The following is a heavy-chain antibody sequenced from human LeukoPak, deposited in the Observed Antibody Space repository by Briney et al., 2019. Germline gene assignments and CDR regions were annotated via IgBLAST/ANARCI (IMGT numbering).Heavy chain of an antibody. Sequence: GGSLRLSCATSGFTFISYWMHWVRQAPGEGLEWVSNLNSDESTIHYADSVKGRFTVSRDNAKNMLYLQMNSLRVEDTAVYYCVRENSGFDYWGQGTLVAVSS. CDR2: LNSDESTI. D-gene: IGHD6-19*01. V-gene: IGHV3-74*01. CDR1: GFTFISYW. CDR3: VRENSGFDY. J-gene: IGHJ4*02.